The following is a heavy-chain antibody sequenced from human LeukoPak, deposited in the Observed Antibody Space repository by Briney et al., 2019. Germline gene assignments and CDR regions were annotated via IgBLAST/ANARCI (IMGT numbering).Heavy chain of an antibody. D-gene: IGHD6-13*01. CDR1: GFTFSSYS. CDR3: ARGAAAAGTIGPGRMPYNWFDP. Sequence: GGSLRLSCAASGFTFSSYSMNWVRQAPGKGLEWVSSISSSSSSYIYYADSVKGRFTISRDNAKNSLYLQMNSLRAEDTAVYYCARGAAAAGTIGPGRMPYNWFDPWGQGTLVTVSS. CDR2: ISSSSSSYI. V-gene: IGHV3-21*01. J-gene: IGHJ5*02.